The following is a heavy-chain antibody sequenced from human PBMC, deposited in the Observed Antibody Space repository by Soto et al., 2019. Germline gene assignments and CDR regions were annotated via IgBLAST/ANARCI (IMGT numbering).Heavy chain of an antibody. Sequence: PGGSLRLSCAASGLTFRIAWMNWVRQAPGKGLEWVSSIDNNGGVTYYADSVEGRFTISRDNSKNTLYLQMNSLRAEDTSVYYCAKSRPVLYDYIWGSYRHDAFDIWGQGTMVTVSS. V-gene: IGHV3-23*01. D-gene: IGHD3-16*02. CDR3: AKSRPVLYDYIWGSYRHDAFDI. CDR1: GLTFRIAW. CDR2: IDNNGGVT. J-gene: IGHJ3*02.